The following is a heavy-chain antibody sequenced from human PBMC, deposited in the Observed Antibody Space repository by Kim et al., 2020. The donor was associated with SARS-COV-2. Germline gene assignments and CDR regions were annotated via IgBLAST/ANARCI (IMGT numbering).Heavy chain of an antibody. D-gene: IGHD6-25*01. V-gene: IGHV3-23*01. CDR1: GFTFSNYA. J-gene: IGHJ4*02. CDR2: ISSTGGDP. Sequence: GGSLRLSCVASGFTFSNYAMTWVRQTPEKGLEWVSAISSTGGDPFYADSVKGRFTVSRDNSRNTLYLQMNSLTAEDTAFYYFAKGGSGCDYWGQGTLVT. CDR3: AKGGSGCDY.